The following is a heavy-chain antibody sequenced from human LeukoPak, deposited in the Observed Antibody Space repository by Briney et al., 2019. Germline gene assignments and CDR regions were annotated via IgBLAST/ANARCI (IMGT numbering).Heavy chain of an antibody. CDR1: GVTFSGNW. V-gene: IGHV3-7*01. D-gene: IGHD1-14*01. CDR3: TRDRSRAEDD. CDR2: IKKGGRDK. J-gene: IGHJ4*02. Sequence: PGGSLRLSCAASGVTFSGNWMRWGREAPGKGVEWVANIKKGGRDKYYVDSVKGGFTISRDNSNNLLYLQMNSLRGEDTAVYYCTRDRSRAEDDWGQGTLVTVSS.